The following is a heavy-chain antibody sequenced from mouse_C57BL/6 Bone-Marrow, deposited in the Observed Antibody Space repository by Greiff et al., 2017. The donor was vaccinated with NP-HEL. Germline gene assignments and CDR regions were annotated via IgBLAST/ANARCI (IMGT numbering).Heavy chain of an antibody. CDR2: ISSGSSTI. J-gene: IGHJ4*01. V-gene: IGHV5-17*01. D-gene: IGHD1-1*01. CDR3: ARSITTVVDAMDY. CDR1: GFTFSDYG. Sequence: EVKLMESGGGLVKPGGSLKLSCAASGFTFSDYGMHWVRQAPEKGLEWVAYISSGSSTIYYADTVKGRFTISRDNAKNTLFLQMTSLRSEDTAMYYCARSITTVVDAMDYWGQGTSVTVSS.